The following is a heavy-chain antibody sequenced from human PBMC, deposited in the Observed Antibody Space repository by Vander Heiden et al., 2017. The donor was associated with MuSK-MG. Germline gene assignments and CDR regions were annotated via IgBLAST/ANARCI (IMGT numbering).Heavy chain of an antibody. CDR1: GFTFSSYE. Sequence: EVQLVESGGGLVQPGGSLRLSCAASGFTFSSYEMNWVRQAPGKGLEWVSYISSSGSTIYYADSVKGRFTISRDNAKNSLYLQMNSLRAEDTAVYYCARDPLLGDKRWLQFFDWGQGTLVTVSS. D-gene: IGHD5-12*01. CDR3: ARDPLLGDKRWLQFFD. J-gene: IGHJ4*02. V-gene: IGHV3-48*03. CDR2: ISSSGSTI.